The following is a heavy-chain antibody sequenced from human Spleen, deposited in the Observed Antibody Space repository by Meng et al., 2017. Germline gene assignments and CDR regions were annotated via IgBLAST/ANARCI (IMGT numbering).Heavy chain of an antibody. J-gene: IGHJ5*01. V-gene: IGHV1-2*02. CDR2: INPDSGGT. CDR1: GYTFTDYY. CDR3: ARDRYFADSSGYYGFDP. Sequence: ASVKVSCKASGYTFTDYYMHWVRQAPGQGLEWMGWINPDSGGTNYAEKFQGRVTMTRDTSMSTTYKELSRLRSDDTAVYYFARDRYFADSSGYYGFDPWGQGTLVTVSS. D-gene: IGHD3-22*01.